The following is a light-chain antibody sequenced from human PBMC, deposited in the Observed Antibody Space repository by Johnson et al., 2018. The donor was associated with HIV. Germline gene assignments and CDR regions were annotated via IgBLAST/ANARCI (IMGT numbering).Light chain of an antibody. Sequence: QSVLTQPPSVSAAPGQRVTIYCSGSRSNTGRNYASWYQQLPGTAPKLLIYENNKRPSGIPDRFSGSKSVTSATLGITGRQTGDEADYYCGTWDSSLSALYVFGTGTKVTVL. V-gene: IGLV1-51*02. J-gene: IGLJ1*01. CDR2: ENN. CDR1: RSNTGRNY. CDR3: GTWDSSLSALYV.